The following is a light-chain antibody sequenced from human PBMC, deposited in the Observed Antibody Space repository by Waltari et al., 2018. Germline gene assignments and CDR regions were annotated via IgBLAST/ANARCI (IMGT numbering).Light chain of an antibody. Sequence: DIQMTQSPSTLSASVGDRITITCRASQSINTWLAWYQQQPGKAPKLLISKASSLQSEVPSRFSGSGFGTEFTLTISSLQPDDSATYYCQRYSGYPPTFGGGTKVEIK. CDR2: KAS. J-gene: IGKJ4*01. CDR3: QRYSGYPPT. V-gene: IGKV1-5*03. CDR1: QSINTW.